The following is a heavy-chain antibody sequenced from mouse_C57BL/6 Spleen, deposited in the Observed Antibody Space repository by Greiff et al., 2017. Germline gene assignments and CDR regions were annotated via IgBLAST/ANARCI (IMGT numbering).Heavy chain of an antibody. V-gene: IGHV1-80*01. CDR1: GYAFSSYW. D-gene: IGHD4-1*01. J-gene: IGHJ2*01. Sequence: QVQLKESGAELVKPGASVKISCKASGYAFSSYWMNWVKQRPGKGLEWIGQIYPGDGDTNYNGKFKGKATLTADKSSSTAYMQLSSLTSEDSAVYFCAREVANWGYFDYWGQGTTLTVSS. CDR2: IYPGDGDT. CDR3: AREVANWGYFDY.